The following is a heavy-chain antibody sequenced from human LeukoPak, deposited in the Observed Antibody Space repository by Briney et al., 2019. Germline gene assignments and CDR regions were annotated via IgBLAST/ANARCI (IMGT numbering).Heavy chain of an antibody. CDR3: ARVGGAVRIDY. Sequence: EGSLRLSCAASGFTFSSYSMNWVRQAPGKGLEWVSSISSSSSYIYYADSVKGRFTISRDNAKNSLYLQMNSLRAEDTAVYYCARVGGAVRIDYWGQGTLVTVSS. CDR2: ISSSSSYI. CDR1: GFTFSSYS. J-gene: IGHJ4*02. V-gene: IGHV3-21*01. D-gene: IGHD3-16*01.